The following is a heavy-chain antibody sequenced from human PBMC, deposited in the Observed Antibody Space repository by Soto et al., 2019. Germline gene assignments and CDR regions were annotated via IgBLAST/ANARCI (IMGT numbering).Heavy chain of an antibody. D-gene: IGHD5-12*01. CDR3: ARETTSGYETDYSLDI. J-gene: IGHJ3*02. V-gene: IGHV3-11*01. CDR2: ISSSGSTI. Sequence: GGSLRLSCAASGFTFSDYYMSWIRQAPGKGLEWVSYISSSGSTIYYADSVKGRFTISRDNAKNSLYLQMNSLRAEDTAVYYCARETTSGYETDYSLDIWDQGTRVTVSS. CDR1: GFTFSDYY.